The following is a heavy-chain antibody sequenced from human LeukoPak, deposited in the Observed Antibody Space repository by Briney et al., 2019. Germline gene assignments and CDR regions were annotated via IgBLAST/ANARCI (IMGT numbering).Heavy chain of an antibody. CDR2: ISGSGGST. V-gene: IGHV3-23*01. Sequence: GGSLRLSCAASGFTFSSYAMSWVRQAPGKGLEWVSAISGSGGSTYYADSVKGRFTISRDNSKNTLYLQMNSLRAEDMAVYYCAKDDVLLWFGELEFDYWGQGTLVTVSS. D-gene: IGHD3-10*01. CDR3: AKDDVLLWFGELEFDY. J-gene: IGHJ4*02. CDR1: GFTFSSYA.